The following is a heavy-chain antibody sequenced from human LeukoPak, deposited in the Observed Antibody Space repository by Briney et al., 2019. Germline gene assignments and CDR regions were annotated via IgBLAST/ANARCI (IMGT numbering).Heavy chain of an antibody. CDR1: GFTFSSYS. J-gene: IGHJ5*02. V-gene: IGHV3-21*01. D-gene: IGHD2-21*02. Sequence: GGSLRLSCAASGFTFSSYSMNWVRQAPGKGLEWVSSISSSSSYIYYADSVKGRFTISRDNAKNSLYLQMNSLRAEDTAVYYCARDISLRSGDSGWFDPWGQGTLVTVSP. CDR3: ARDISLRSGDSGWFDP. CDR2: ISSSSSYI.